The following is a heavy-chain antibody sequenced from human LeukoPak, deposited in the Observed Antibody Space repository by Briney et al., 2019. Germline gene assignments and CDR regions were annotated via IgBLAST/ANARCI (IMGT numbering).Heavy chain of an antibody. CDR3: ARGAPDFYYYYYGMDV. CDR1: GGSISSYY. CDR2: IYYSGST. J-gene: IGHJ6*02. Sequence: SETLSLTCTVSGGSISSYYWSWIRQPPGKGLEWIGYIYYSGSTNYNPSLKSRVTISVDTSKNQFSLKLSSVTAADTAVYYCARGAPDFYYYYYGMDVWGQGTTVTVSS. V-gene: IGHV4-59*01.